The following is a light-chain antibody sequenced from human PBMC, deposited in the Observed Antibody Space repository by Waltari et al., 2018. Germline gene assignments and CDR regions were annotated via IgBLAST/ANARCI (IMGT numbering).Light chain of an antibody. V-gene: IGLV1-36*01. CDR1: SSNIGDSA. CDR2: YDD. J-gene: IGLJ2*01. CDR3: AAWDISLNNLL. Sequence: QSALTQPPSVSGAPRQRVTISCSGTSSNIGDSAVNWYQQLPGKPPKLVIYYDDLGPSGGSDRFPGSKSGSSASLAISGLQSEDEAVYFCAAWDISLNNLLFGGGTKLTVL.